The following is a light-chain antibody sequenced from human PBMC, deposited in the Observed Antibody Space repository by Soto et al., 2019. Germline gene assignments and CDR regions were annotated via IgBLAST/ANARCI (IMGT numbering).Light chain of an antibody. CDR2: GAP. Sequence: EIVLTQSPGTLSLSPGERATLSCRASQSVSSSYLAWYQQKPGQAPRLLIYGAPSRATGIPDRFGGSGSGKGFNLTNSRLQPEGVAVYCYQQYGSSPTFGQGTKVDIK. V-gene: IGKV3-20*01. J-gene: IGKJ1*01. CDR1: QSVSSSY. CDR3: QQYGSSPT.